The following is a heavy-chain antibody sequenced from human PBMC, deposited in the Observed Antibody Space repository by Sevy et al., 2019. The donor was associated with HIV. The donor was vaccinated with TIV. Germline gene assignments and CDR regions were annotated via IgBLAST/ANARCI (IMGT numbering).Heavy chain of an antibody. V-gene: IGHV3-48*01. D-gene: IGHD5-18*01. J-gene: IGHJ6*02. CDR3: AREGGYSDQGMDV. CDR1: GFTFISYS. Sequence: GGSLRLSCAASGFTFISYSFNWVRQAPGKGLEWLSYISTGRSTIYYADPVKGRFTISRDNAKKSLYLQMNSLRVEDTAVYYCAREGGYSDQGMDVWGQGTTVTVSS. CDR2: ISTGRSTI.